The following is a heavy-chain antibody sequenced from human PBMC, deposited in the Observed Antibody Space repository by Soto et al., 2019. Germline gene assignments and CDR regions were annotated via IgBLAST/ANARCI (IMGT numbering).Heavy chain of an antibody. CDR2: ISYDGSNK. CDR1: GFTFSSYA. D-gene: IGHD6-19*01. CDR3: ASLTLYSSGWYQAY. Sequence: GGSLRVSCAASGFTFSSYAMHWGRQAPGKGLEWVAVISYDGSNKYYADSVKGRFTISRDNSKNTLYLQMNSLRAEDTAVYYCASLTLYSSGWYQAYWGQGTLVTVSS. J-gene: IGHJ4*02. V-gene: IGHV3-30-3*01.